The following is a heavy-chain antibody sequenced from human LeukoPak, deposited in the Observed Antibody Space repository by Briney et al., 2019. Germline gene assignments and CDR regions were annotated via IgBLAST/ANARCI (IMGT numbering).Heavy chain of an antibody. CDR1: GGTFSSYA. V-gene: IGHV1-69*05. CDR3: ARGSGWDPSRGY. Sequence: ASVKVSCKASGGTFSSYAISWVRQAPGQGLEWMGGIIPIFGTAKYAQKFQGRVTITTDESTSTAYMELSSLRSEDTAVYYCARGSGWDPSRGYWGPGTLVTVSS. CDR2: IIPIFGTA. J-gene: IGHJ4*02. D-gene: IGHD6-19*01.